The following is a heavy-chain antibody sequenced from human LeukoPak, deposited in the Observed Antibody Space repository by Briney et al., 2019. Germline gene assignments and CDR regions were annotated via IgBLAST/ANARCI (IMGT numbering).Heavy chain of an antibody. Sequence: GGSLRLSCAASGFTVSSNYMSWVRQAPGKGLEWVSAISGSGGSTYYADSVKGRFTISRDNAKNSLYLQMNSLRAEDTAVYYCARRHYDSSGYYLIDYWGQGTLVTVSS. J-gene: IGHJ4*02. D-gene: IGHD3-22*01. CDR2: ISGSGGST. CDR1: GFTVSSNY. CDR3: ARRHYDSSGYYLIDY. V-gene: IGHV3-23*01.